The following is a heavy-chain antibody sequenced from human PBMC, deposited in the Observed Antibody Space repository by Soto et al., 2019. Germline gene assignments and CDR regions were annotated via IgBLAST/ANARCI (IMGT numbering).Heavy chain of an antibody. D-gene: IGHD1-26*01. CDR2: SRNRVNSHTT. Sequence: GGSLRLSCAASGFTFSDHYMDWVRQAPGKGLEWVARSRNRVNSHTTEYAASVKGRFTISRDESKSSLYLQMNSLKIEDTAVYYCTRGLLGGAPSYTFHGMDVWGQGTTVTVSS. J-gene: IGHJ6*01. CDR3: TRGLLGGAPSYTFHGMDV. CDR1: GFTFSDHY. V-gene: IGHV3-72*01.